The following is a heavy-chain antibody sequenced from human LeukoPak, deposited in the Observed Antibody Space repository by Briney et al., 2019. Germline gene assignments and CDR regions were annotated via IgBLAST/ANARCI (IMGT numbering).Heavy chain of an antibody. J-gene: IGHJ4*02. Sequence: GGTLRLSCAASGFTFNIYGMNWVRQAPGKGLEWVSGIGGSGSHTYYADSVKGRFTISRDNSKNTMYLHMNSLRAEDTALNFCARDERSIQFNFWGQGTLVTVSS. CDR1: GFTFNIYG. CDR2: IGGSGSHT. D-gene: IGHD5-24*01. CDR3: ARDERSIQFNF. V-gene: IGHV3-23*01.